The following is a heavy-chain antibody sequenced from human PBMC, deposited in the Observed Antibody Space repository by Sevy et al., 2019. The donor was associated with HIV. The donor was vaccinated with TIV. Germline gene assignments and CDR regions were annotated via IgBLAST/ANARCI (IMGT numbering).Heavy chain of an antibody. CDR1: GFTFSSYD. D-gene: IGHD3-10*01. V-gene: IGHV3-13*01. CDR2: IGTAGDT. J-gene: IGHJ3*02. Sequence: GGSLRLSCAASGFTFSSYDMHWVRQATGKGLEWVSAIGTAGDTYYPGSVKGRFTISRENAKNSLYLQMNSLRAGDTDVYYCARYGSGSYAFDIWGQGTMVTVSS. CDR3: ARYGSGSYAFDI.